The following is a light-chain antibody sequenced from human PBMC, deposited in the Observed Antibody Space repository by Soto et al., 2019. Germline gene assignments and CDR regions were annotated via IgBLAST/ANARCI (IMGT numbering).Light chain of an antibody. CDR3: GTWDTSLREVL. J-gene: IGLJ2*01. CDR1: GSNIGNNF. CDR2: NNI. Sequence: QSVLTQPPSVSAAPGQKVTISCSGSGSNIGNNFVSWYQQLPGKAPKVLIYNNIQRPSGIPDRFSGSKSGTSATLDITGLQTGDEADYYCGTWDTSLREVLFGGGTQLTVL. V-gene: IGLV1-51*01.